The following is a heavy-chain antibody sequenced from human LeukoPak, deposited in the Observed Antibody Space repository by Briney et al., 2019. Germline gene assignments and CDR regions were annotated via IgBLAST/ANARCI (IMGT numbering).Heavy chain of an antibody. Sequence: GGSLRLSCVAPGFSFRNYAIHWVRQAPGKGLEYVSVINTDGRITYYADSVKGRFTISRDNSKNTVYLQMGSLRGEDMAVYYCTRDGGSFCDFDYWGQGALVTVSS. V-gene: IGHV3-64*02. CDR3: TRDGGSFCDFDY. D-gene: IGHD1-26*01. J-gene: IGHJ4*02. CDR1: GFSFRNYA. CDR2: INTDGRIT.